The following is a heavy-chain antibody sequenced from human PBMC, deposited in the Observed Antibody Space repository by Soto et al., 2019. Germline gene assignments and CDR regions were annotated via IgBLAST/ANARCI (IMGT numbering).Heavy chain of an antibody. CDR1: GGSISSSSYY. CDR3: ARHIAAPLYGMDV. Sequence: SETLSRTCTVSGGSISSSSYYWGWLRQPPGKGLEWILSIYYSLSTYYNPSLKSRVTISVDTSKNQFALKLSSVTAADTAVYYCARHIAAPLYGMDVWGQGTTVTVSS. J-gene: IGHJ6*02. CDR2: IYYSLST. D-gene: IGHD6-6*01. V-gene: IGHV4-39*01.